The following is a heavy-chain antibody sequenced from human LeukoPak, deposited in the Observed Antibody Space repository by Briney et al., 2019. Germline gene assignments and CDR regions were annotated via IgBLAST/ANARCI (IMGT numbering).Heavy chain of an antibody. CDR3: AIKLSSGGY. CDR2: VNPNSANT. Sequence: SVKVSCKASGYTFTSYDINWVRKATGQGLEWMGWVNPNSANTAYAQKFQGRVTMTRNTSISTAYMELSSLRSEDTAVYYCAIKLSSGGYWGQGTLVTVSS. D-gene: IGHD3-22*01. V-gene: IGHV1-8*01. CDR1: GYTFTSYD. J-gene: IGHJ4*02.